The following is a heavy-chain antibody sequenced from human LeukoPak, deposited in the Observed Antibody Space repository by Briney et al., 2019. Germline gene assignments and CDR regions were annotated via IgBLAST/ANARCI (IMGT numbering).Heavy chain of an antibody. V-gene: IGHV3-30*02. CDR1: GFTFSSYG. Sequence: GRSLRLSCAASGFTFSSYGMHWVRQAPGKGLEWVAFIRYDGSNKYYADSVKGRSTISRDNSKNTLYLQMNSLRAEDTAVYYCAKVRSIWSGYYSLHYWGQGTLVTVSS. D-gene: IGHD3-3*01. CDR3: AKVRSIWSGYYSLHY. CDR2: IRYDGSNK. J-gene: IGHJ4*02.